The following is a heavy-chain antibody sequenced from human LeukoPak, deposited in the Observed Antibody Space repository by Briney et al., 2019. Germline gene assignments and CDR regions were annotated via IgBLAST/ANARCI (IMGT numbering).Heavy chain of an antibody. J-gene: IGHJ4*02. Sequence: PSQTLSLTCAVSGGSISSGGYSWSWIRQPPGKGLEWIGEINHSGSTNYNPSLKSRVTISVDTSKNQFSLKLSSVTAADTAVYYCAKGQWLVLDYWGQGTLVTVSS. D-gene: IGHD6-19*01. CDR2: INHSGST. CDR1: GGSISSGGYS. CDR3: AKGQWLVLDY. V-gene: IGHV4-30-2*01.